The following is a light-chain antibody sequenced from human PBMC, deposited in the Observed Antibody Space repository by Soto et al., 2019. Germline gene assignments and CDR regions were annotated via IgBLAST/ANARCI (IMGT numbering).Light chain of an antibody. V-gene: IGKV3-20*01. CDR2: GAS. CDR3: QQYGILYT. J-gene: IGKJ2*01. CDR1: QSVSRSY. Sequence: EIVLTQSPGTLSLSPGERATLSCRASQSVSRSYLAWYQQKPGQAPRLLIYGASSRATGIPDRFSGSGSGTDFTLTISRLEPEDFAVYYCQQYGILYTFGQGTKLEIK.